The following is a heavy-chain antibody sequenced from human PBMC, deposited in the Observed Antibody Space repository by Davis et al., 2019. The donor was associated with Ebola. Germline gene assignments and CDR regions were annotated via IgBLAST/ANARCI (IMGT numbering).Heavy chain of an antibody. Sequence: SVPVSCMSSGYTFTSYGLVWVRQAPGLGLEWMGWISGFNTNTNFAQKFQGRVTVSKDTSTNTAYMDLRSLTSDDTAIYYCARAPNYDVLTGASSYYFDYWGQGTLVTVS. CDR2: ISGFNTNT. CDR1: GYTFTSYG. D-gene: IGHD3-9*01. J-gene: IGHJ4*02. CDR3: ARAPNYDVLTGASSYYFDY. V-gene: IGHV1-18*04.